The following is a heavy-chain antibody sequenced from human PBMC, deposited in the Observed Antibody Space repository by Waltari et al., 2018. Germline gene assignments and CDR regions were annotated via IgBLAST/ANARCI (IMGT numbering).Heavy chain of an antibody. J-gene: IGHJ4*02. D-gene: IGHD1-26*01. CDR3: AKGTSDTRGYFDY. CDR1: AFTFGHYS. CDR2: ISDSGSRT. Sequence: EVQVVESGGGLVQPGGSLRLSCVASAFTFGHYSMSWVRQAPGKGLEWLSGISDSGSRTYYTDSVKGRFTISRDNSKNTLYLQMNNLRAGDTAVYYCAKGTSDTRGYFDYWGQGTLVTVSS. V-gene: IGHV3-23*04.